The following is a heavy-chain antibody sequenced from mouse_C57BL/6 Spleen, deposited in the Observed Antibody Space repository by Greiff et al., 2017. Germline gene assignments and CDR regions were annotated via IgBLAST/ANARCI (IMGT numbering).Heavy chain of an antibody. V-gene: IGHV1-80*01. CDR1: GYAFSSYW. J-gene: IGHJ1*03. Sequence: LQQSGASVKISCKASGYAFSSYWMNWVKQRPGKGLEWIGQIYPGDGDTNYNGKFKGKATLTADKSSSTAYMQLSSLTSEDSAVYFCAPTAPYWYFEVWGTGTTVTVSS. CDR3: APTAPYWYFEV. CDR2: IYPGDGDT.